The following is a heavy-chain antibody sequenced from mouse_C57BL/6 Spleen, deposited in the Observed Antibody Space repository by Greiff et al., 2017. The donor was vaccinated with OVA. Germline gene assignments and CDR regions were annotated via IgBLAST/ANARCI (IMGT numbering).Heavy chain of an antibody. D-gene: IGHD2-1*01. CDR3: ARWDGNLRVVYFDY. V-gene: IGHV1-82*01. CDR1: GYAFSSSW. CDR2: IYPGDGDT. Sequence: QVQLQQSGPELVKPGATVKISCKASGYAFSSSWMNWVKQRPGKGLEWIGRIYPGDGDTNYNGKYKGKATLTADKSSSTAYMQLSSLTSEDSAVYSWARWDGNLRVVYFDYWGQGTTLTVSS. J-gene: IGHJ2*01.